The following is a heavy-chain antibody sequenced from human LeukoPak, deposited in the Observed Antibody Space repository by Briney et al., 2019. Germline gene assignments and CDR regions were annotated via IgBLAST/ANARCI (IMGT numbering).Heavy chain of an antibody. CDR2: ISTRSSYI. CDR3: ARGVYYYDSSGYSGWFDP. V-gene: IGHV3-21*01. Sequence: GGSLRLSCAASGFTFSSYSMNWVRQAPGKGLEWVSSISTRSSYIYYADSVKGRFTISRDNAKKSLYLQMNSLRAEDTAVYYCARGVYYYDSSGYSGWFDPWGQGTLVTVSS. CDR1: GFTFSSYS. J-gene: IGHJ5*02. D-gene: IGHD3-22*01.